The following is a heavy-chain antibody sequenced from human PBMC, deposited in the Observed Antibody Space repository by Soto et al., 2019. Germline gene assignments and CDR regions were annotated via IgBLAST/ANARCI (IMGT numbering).Heavy chain of an antibody. D-gene: IGHD3-10*01. CDR3: ARQVRRPRHFDY. V-gene: IGHV5-51*01. Sequence: PGESLKISCKGSGCSFTSYWIGWVRQMPGKGLEWMGIIYPCGSDTRYSPSFQGQVTISADKSISTAYLQWSSLKASDTAMYYCARQVRRPRHFDYWGQGTLVTVSS. J-gene: IGHJ4*02. CDR2: IYPCGSDT. CDR1: GCSFTSYW.